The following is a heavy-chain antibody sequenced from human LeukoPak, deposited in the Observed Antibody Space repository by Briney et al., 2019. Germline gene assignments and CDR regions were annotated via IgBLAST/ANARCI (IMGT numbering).Heavy chain of an antibody. CDR2: MNPNSGNT. V-gene: IGHV1-8*02. CDR1: GYSFTDYH. Sequence: ASVKVSCKPFGYSFTDYHIHWVRQATGQGLEWMGWMNPNSGNTGYAQKFQGRVTMTRNTSISTAYMELSSLRSEDTAVYYCARGRGLWKVLQFLDYWGQGTLVTVSS. CDR3: ARGRGLWKVLQFLDY. J-gene: IGHJ4*02. D-gene: IGHD5-24*01.